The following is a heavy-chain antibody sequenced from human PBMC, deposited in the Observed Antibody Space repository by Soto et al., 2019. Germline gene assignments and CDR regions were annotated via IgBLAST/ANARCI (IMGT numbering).Heavy chain of an antibody. CDR3: AKVVAAAGFDY. Sequence: EVQLLESGGGLVQPGGSLRLSCAASGFTFINYAMSWVRQAPGKGLEWVSTIGGGDGSTYYADSVKGRFTISRDNSNSALYLQMNSLRAEDTAVYYCAKVVAAAGFDYWGQGTLVTVSS. D-gene: IGHD6-13*01. J-gene: IGHJ4*02. CDR1: GFTFINYA. V-gene: IGHV3-23*01. CDR2: IGGGDGST.